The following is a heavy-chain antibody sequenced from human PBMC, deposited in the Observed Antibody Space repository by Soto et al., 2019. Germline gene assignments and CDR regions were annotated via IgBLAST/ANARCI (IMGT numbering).Heavy chain of an antibody. J-gene: IGHJ3*02. CDR1: GGSIISGGYY. D-gene: IGHD3-10*01. CDR3: ASEFGELLPDAFVI. V-gene: IGHV4-31*03. CDR2: IYYSGST. Sequence: LSLTCTVSGGSIISGGYYWSWIRQHPGKGLEWIGYIYYSGSTYYNPSLKSRVTISVDKSKNQFSLKLSSVTAADTAVYYCASEFGELLPDAFVIWGQGTMVTV.